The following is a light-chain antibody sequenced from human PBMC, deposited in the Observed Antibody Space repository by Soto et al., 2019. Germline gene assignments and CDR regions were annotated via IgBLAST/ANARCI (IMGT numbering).Light chain of an antibody. Sequence: DIVMTQSPLSLPVTPGEPASISCRSSQSLLHSNGYNYLDWYLQKPGQSPQLLIYLGSNRASGVPDRFSGGGSGTDFTLKISRVEAEDVGVYYCMQAIQTPTFGQGTKVEIK. CDR1: QSLLHSNGYNY. J-gene: IGKJ1*01. CDR3: MQAIQTPT. CDR2: LGS. V-gene: IGKV2-28*01.